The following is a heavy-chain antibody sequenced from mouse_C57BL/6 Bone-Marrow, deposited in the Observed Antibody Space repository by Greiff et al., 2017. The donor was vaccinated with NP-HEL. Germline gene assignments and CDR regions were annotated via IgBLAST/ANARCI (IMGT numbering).Heavy chain of an antibody. Sequence: EVKLQESGAELVRPGASVKLSCTASGFNIKDDYMHWVKQRPEQGLEWIGWIDPEDGDTEYASKFQGKATITADTSSSTAYLQLSSLTSEDTAVYYCTNFGYQFAYWGQGTLVTVSA. CDR3: TNFGYQFAY. CDR1: GFNIKDDY. V-gene: IGHV14-4*01. J-gene: IGHJ3*01. D-gene: IGHD2-2*01. CDR2: IDPEDGDT.